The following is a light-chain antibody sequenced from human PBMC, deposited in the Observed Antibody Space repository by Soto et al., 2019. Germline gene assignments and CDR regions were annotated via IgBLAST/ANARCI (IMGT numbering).Light chain of an antibody. CDR3: QQYNDYSTWT. CDR1: QSISRW. V-gene: IGKV1-5*01. CDR2: DAT. J-gene: IGKJ1*01. Sequence: DIQMTQSPSTLSASVGDRVTITCRASQSISRWLAWYQQKPGQAPKVLIWDATTLHRGDPSRFSGSGSGTGFTRTISSLQPDDFATDYCQQYNDYSTWTFGRGTKVDIK.